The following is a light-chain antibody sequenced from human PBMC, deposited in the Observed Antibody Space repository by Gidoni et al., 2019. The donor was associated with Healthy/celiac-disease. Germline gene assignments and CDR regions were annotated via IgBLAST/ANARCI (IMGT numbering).Light chain of an antibody. CDR3: QQRYSTLYT. CDR1: QSISSY. V-gene: IGKV1-39*01. J-gene: IGKJ2*01. Sequence: DIQMTQSPSSLSASVGDRVTITCRSSQSISSYLNWYQQKQGKAPKLLIYAASSLHSGVPSRFSGSGSRTAFTLTISSLQPEDFATYYCQQRYSTLYTFGQGTKLEIK. CDR2: AAS.